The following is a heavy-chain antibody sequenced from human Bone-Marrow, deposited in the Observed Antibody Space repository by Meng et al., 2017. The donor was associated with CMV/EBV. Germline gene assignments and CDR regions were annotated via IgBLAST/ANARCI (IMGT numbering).Heavy chain of an antibody. CDR3: ARGSVVVPAAILNAFDI. CDR1: GGSVSSGSYY. D-gene: IGHD2-2*01. V-gene: IGHV4-61*01. Sequence: SETLSLTCTVSGGSVSSGSYYWSWIRQPPGKGLEWIGYIYYSGSTNYNPSLKSRVTISVDTSKNQFSLKLSSVTAADTAVYYCARGSVVVPAAILNAFDIWGQGTMVTFSS. CDR2: IYYSGST. J-gene: IGHJ3*02.